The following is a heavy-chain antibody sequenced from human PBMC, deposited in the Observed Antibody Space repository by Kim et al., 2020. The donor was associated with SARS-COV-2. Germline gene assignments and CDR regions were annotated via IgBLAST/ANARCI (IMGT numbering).Heavy chain of an antibody. Sequence: GKGRFTISRDNSKNTLYLQMNSLRAEDTAVYYCAKVLLVRGPKRGAFDIWGQGTMVTVSS. D-gene: IGHD3-10*02. V-gene: IGHV3-23*01. J-gene: IGHJ3*02. CDR3: AKVLLVRGPKRGAFDI.